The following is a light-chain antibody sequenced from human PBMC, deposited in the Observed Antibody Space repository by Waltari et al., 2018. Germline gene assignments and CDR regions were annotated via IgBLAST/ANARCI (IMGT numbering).Light chain of an antibody. CDR1: QGISNW. J-gene: IGKJ3*01. V-gene: IGKV1-12*01. CDR2: GAS. CDR3: QQASSFPIT. Sequence: DIQMTQSPSSVSASLGDRVPITCRASQGISNWLAWYQQKPGKAPKHLIYGASRLQTGVPERCSGSGSGTEFTLTISSLQPEDFATYYCQQASSFPITFGPGTKVEIK.